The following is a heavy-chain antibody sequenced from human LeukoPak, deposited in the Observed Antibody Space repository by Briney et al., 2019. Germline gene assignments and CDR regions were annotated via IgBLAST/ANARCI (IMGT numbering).Heavy chain of an antibody. V-gene: IGHV1-18*01. CDR3: ARSPGIAAAGCLNY. D-gene: IGHD6-13*01. CDR1: GYTFTSYG. CDR2: ISAYNGNT. J-gene: IGHJ4*02. Sequence: ASVKVSCKASGYTFTSYGISWVRQAPGQGLEWIGCISAYNGNTNYAQKLQGRVTMTTDTSTSTAYMELRSLRSDDTAVYYCARSPGIAAAGCLNYWGQGTLVTVSS.